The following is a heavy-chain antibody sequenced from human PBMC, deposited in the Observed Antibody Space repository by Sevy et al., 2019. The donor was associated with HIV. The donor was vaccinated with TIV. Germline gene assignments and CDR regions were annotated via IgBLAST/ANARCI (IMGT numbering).Heavy chain of an antibody. Sequence: GESLKISCAASGFTFSDYYMSWIRQAPGKGLEWVSYISSSGSTIYYADSVKGRFTISRDNAKNSLYLQMNSLRAEDTAVYYCAREGRGIEMATIYNWFDPWGQGTLVTVSS. J-gene: IGHJ5*02. D-gene: IGHD5-12*01. CDR3: AREGRGIEMATIYNWFDP. CDR2: ISSSGSTI. V-gene: IGHV3-11*04. CDR1: GFTFSDYY.